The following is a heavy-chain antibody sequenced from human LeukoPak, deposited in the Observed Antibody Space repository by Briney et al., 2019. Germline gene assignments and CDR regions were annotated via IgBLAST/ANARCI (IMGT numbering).Heavy chain of an antibody. CDR3: ARGSRYFARFADY. Sequence: PSETLSLTCAVYGGSFSGYYWSWIRQPPGKRLEWIGEINHSGSTNYNPSLKSRVTISVDTSKNQFSLKLSSVTAADTAVYYCARGSRYFARFADYWGQGTLVTVSS. D-gene: IGHD3-9*01. CDR2: INHSGST. V-gene: IGHV4-34*01. J-gene: IGHJ4*02. CDR1: GGSFSGYY.